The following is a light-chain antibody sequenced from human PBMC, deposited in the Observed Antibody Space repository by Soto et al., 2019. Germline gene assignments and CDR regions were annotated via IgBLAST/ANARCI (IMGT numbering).Light chain of an antibody. Sequence: DIQMTQSPSSLSASVGDRVTITCRASQSISKYLNWYQQKPGKAPNLLIYAASRLQSGVSSRFSGSGSGTLFTLTISSLQPEDSATYYCQQTYWVFGQGTKVDIK. V-gene: IGKV1-39*01. CDR3: QQTYWV. J-gene: IGKJ1*01. CDR2: AAS. CDR1: QSISKY.